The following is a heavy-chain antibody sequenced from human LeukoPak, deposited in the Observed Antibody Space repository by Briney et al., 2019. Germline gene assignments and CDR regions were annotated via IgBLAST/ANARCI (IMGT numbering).Heavy chain of an antibody. J-gene: IGHJ4*02. CDR2: ISWDGGST. CDR1: GFTFDDYT. CDR3: ARDRALAH. V-gene: IGHV3-43*01. Sequence: GGSLRLSCAASGFTFDDYTMHWVRQAPGKGLEWVSLISWDGGSTYYADSVKGRFTISRDNSKNSLYLQMNSLRAEDTAVYYCARDRALAHWGQGTLVTVSS.